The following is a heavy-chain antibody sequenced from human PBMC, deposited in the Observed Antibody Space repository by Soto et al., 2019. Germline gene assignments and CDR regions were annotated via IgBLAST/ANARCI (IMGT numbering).Heavy chain of an antibody. V-gene: IGHV3-73*02. CDR2: ISSKPNNYAT. Sequence: EVQLVESGGGLVQPGGSLKLSCAASGFTFSGSAMHWVRQASGKGLEWVGRISSKPNNYATAYAASVRGRFTISRDDSKNTAYLQRNSLKTEDTAVYYCQSLSGSDRGYGMDVWGQGTTVTVSS. CDR3: QSLSGSDRGYGMDV. CDR1: GFTFSGSA. D-gene: IGHD7-27*01. J-gene: IGHJ6*02.